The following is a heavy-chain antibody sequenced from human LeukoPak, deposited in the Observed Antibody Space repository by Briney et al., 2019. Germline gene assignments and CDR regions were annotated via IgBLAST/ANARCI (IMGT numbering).Heavy chain of an antibody. CDR1: GGSIIGGSYY. CDR3: ARHSLVPADGFDY. D-gene: IGHD2-2*01. J-gene: IGHJ4*02. V-gene: IGHV4-39*01. Sequence: SETLSLTCSVSGGSIIGGSYYWGWIRQPPGKGLEYIESINRDGSIYFNPSLKSRVTTSVDTSKNQFSLKLSSVTAADTAVYYCARHSLVPADGFDYWGQGTPVTVSS. CDR2: INRDGSI.